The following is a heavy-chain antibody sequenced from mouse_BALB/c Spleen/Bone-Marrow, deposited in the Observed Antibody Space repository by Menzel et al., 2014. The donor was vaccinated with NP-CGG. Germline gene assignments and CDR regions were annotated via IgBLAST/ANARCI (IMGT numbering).Heavy chain of an antibody. Sequence: VKLMESAAELARPGASVKMSCKASGYTFTTYTMHWVKQRPGQGLEWIGYINPSNGYTEYNQNFKDKTTLTADKSSSTAYMQLSSLTSEDSAVYYCARNGHSYGYYFDYWGQGTTLTVSS. J-gene: IGHJ2*01. CDR2: INPSNGYT. D-gene: IGHD1-2*01. V-gene: IGHV1-4*02. CDR1: GYTFTTYT. CDR3: ARNGHSYGYYFDY.